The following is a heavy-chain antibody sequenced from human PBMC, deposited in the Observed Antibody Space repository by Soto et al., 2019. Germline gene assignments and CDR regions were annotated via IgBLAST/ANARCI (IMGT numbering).Heavy chain of an antibody. CDR2: MNPNSGNT. CDR1: GYTFTSYD. V-gene: IGHV1-8*01. J-gene: IGHJ6*02. Sequence: QVQLVQSGAEVKKPGASVKVSCKASGYTFTSYDINWVRQATGQGLEWMGWMNPNSGNTGYAQKFQGRVTMTNNTSTSTAYMELSSLRSEDTAVYYCATRGYSSSWYYYYYYGMEVWGQGTTVTVSS. D-gene: IGHD6-13*01. CDR3: ATRGYSSSWYYYYYYGMEV.